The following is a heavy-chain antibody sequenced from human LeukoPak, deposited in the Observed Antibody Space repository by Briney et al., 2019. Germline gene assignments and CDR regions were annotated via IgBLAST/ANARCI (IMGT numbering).Heavy chain of an antibody. CDR3: ARVSSSGLDD. Sequence: GGSPRLSCAASGFTFSSYEMNWVRQAPGKGLEWVSYIGSSGSSLNYADSVKGRFTISRDNAKNSLYLQMNSLRAEDTAVYYCARVSSSGLDDWGQGILVTVSS. CDR2: IGSSGSSL. V-gene: IGHV3-48*03. D-gene: IGHD6-19*01. J-gene: IGHJ4*02. CDR1: GFTFSSYE.